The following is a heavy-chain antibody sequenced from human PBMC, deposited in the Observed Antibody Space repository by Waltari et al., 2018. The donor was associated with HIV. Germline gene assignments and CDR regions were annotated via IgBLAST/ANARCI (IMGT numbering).Heavy chain of an antibody. Sequence: EVQLLESGGGLAQPGGSRRLSCAASGFIFSNYDMHWIRHSPWPSLEGISLISGRGSTTYYTDSVKGRFIISRDNSRNILFLQMNNLRVEDTAVYYCAKDGGSYSGWYDPWGQGTLVTVSS. CDR3: AKDGGSYSGWYDP. D-gene: IGHD1-26*01. CDR1: GFIFSNYD. V-gene: IGHV3-23*01. CDR2: ISGRGSTT. J-gene: IGHJ5*02.